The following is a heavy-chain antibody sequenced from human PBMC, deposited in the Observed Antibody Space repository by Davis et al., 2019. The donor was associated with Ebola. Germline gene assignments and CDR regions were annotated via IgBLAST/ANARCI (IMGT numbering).Heavy chain of an antibody. V-gene: IGHV4-39*07. CDR3: ARGGWPGYFDY. CDR2: INHSGST. J-gene: IGHJ4*02. CDR1: GGSISSSSYY. Sequence: MPSETLSLTCTVSGGSISSSSYYWGWIRQPPGKGLEWIGEINHSGSTNYNPSLKSRVTISVDTSKNQLSLKLSSVTAADTAVYYCARGGWPGYFDYWGQGTLVTVSS. D-gene: IGHD2-15*01.